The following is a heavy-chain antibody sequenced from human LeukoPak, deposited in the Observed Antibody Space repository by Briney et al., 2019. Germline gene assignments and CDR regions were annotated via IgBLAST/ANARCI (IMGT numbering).Heavy chain of an antibody. D-gene: IGHD2-21*02. V-gene: IGHV3-11*04. Sequence: GGSLRLSCGASGFTFSDYYMSWIRQAPGKGLEWVSYISSSGSTIYYADSVKGRFTISRDNAKNSLYLQMNSLRAEDTAVYYCARPCGGDCYHHDAFDIWGQGTMVTVSS. CDR1: GFTFSDYY. J-gene: IGHJ3*02. CDR3: ARPCGGDCYHHDAFDI. CDR2: ISSSGSTI.